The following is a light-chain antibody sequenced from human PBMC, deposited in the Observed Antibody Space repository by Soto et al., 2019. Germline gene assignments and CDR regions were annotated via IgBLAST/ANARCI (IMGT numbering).Light chain of an antibody. CDR2: GAS. J-gene: IGKJ4*01. Sequence: EIVMTQSPDTLSVSPGEGATLSCRASQIIVTNLAWYQQKPGQAPRLLIFGASIRANGIPARFSGSGSGAEFTLTISSLQSEDFAVYFCQQYHDWPLTFGGGTRVETK. V-gene: IGKV3-15*01. CDR3: QQYHDWPLT. CDR1: QIIVTN.